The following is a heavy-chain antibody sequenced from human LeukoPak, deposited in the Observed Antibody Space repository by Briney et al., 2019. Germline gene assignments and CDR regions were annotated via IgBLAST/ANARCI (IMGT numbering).Heavy chain of an antibody. J-gene: IGHJ4*02. CDR1: GFIFDDYG. Sequence: GGSLRLSCAASGFIFDDYGMSWVRQAPGKELQWVSGINWNGGSTGYADSVKGRFTISRDNAKNSLYLQMNSLRAEDTALYYCARVVLSRGERDYWGQGTLVTVSS. D-gene: IGHD5-24*01. CDR3: ARVVLSRGERDY. CDR2: INWNGGST. V-gene: IGHV3-20*04.